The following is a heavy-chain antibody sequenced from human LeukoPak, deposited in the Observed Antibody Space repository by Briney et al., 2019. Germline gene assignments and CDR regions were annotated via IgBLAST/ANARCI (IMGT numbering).Heavy chain of an antibody. D-gene: IGHD5-12*01. V-gene: IGHV3-23*01. CDR2: ISGSGGTT. CDR3: AIGPPYGGYSD. Sequence: GGSLRLSCVASGFTFTTYAMTWVRQAPGKGPEWVSTISGSGGTTYYADSVKGRFTISRDISKNTLYLQMNTLRAEDTAVYYCAIGPPYGGYSDWGQGTMVTVSS. CDR1: GFTFTTYA. J-gene: IGHJ4*02.